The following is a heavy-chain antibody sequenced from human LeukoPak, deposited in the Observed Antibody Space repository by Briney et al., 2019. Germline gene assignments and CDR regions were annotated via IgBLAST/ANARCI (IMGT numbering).Heavy chain of an antibody. CDR1: GYTFTGYY. V-gene: IGHV1-2*02. Sequence: HRASVKVSCKASGYTFTGYYMHWVRQAPGQGLEWMGWINPNSGGTNYAQKFQGRVTMTRDMSISTAYMELSRLRSDDTAVYYCARDLHNIAVNHRGAFDIWGQGTMVTVSS. D-gene: IGHD6-19*01. CDR2: INPNSGGT. CDR3: ARDLHNIAVNHRGAFDI. J-gene: IGHJ3*02.